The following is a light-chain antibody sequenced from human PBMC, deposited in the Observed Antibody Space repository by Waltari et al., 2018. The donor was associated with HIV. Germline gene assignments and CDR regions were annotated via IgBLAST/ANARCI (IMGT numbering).Light chain of an antibody. CDR3: SSYTSSSTKV. Sequence: QSALTQPASVSGSPGQSITISCTGTSSDIDGYNYVSWYQQHPGKAPKLMIYDVSNRSSGLFNRFPGSKSGNTASLTISGLQAEDEADYYCSSYTSSSTKVFGGGTKLTVL. V-gene: IGLV2-14*03. CDR1: SSDIDGYNY. CDR2: DVS. J-gene: IGLJ2*01.